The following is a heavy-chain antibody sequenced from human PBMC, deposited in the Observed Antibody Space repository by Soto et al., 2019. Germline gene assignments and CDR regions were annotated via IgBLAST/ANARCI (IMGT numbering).Heavy chain of an antibody. CDR3: ARGKRDYYDSSGYLQKTYFDY. J-gene: IGHJ4*02. CDR1: GYSFTSYW. D-gene: IGHD3-22*01. V-gene: IGHV5-51*01. CDR2: IYPGDSDT. Sequence: PGESLKISCKGSGYSFTSYWIGWVRQMPGKGLEWMGIIYPGDSDTRYSPSFQGQVTISADKSISTAYLQWSSLKASDTAMYYCARGKRDYYDSSGYLQKTYFDYWGQGTLVTVSS.